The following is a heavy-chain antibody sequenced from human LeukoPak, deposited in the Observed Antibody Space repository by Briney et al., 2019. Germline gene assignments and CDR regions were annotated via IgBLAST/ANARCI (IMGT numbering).Heavy chain of an antibody. V-gene: IGHV4-39*01. Sequence: SETLSLTCSVSGGSLSSGDCDWGWIRQPPGKGLEWVGTIYSSGSTYYNPSLKSRVSISVDTSKNQFSLKLRSVTAADTAVYYCASGRPTDYWGQGTLVTVSS. CDR3: ASGRPTDY. J-gene: IGHJ4*02. CDR1: GGSLSSGDCD. CDR2: IYSSGST. D-gene: IGHD1-26*01.